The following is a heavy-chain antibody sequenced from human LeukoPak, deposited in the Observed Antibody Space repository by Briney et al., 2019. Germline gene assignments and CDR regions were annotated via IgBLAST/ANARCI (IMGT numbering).Heavy chain of an antibody. J-gene: IGHJ4*02. V-gene: IGHV4-34*01. CDR1: GGSFSDYN. Sequence: SETLSLTCAVYGGSFSDYNWSWIRQPPGKGLEWIGEINHSGSTNCNPSLKSRVTISVDTSKNQFSLKLSSVTAADTAVYYCARRRLRYYDSSGYYTHWGQGTLVTVSS. CDR2: INHSGST. CDR3: ARRRLRYYDSSGYYTH. D-gene: IGHD3-22*01.